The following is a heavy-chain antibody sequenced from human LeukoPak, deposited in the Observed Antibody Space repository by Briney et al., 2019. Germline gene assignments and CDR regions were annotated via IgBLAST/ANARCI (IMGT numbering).Heavy chain of an antibody. D-gene: IGHD3-10*01. V-gene: IGHV4-4*02. Sequence: PSGTLSLTCAVSGGSISSSNWWSWVRQPPGKGLEWIGEIYHSGSTNSNPSLKSRVTISVDTSKNQFSLRLSSVTAADTAVYYCAASKKYGSGSYYVYYMDVWGKGTTVTISS. J-gene: IGHJ6*03. CDR2: IYHSGST. CDR1: GGSISSSNW. CDR3: AASKKYGSGSYYVYYMDV.